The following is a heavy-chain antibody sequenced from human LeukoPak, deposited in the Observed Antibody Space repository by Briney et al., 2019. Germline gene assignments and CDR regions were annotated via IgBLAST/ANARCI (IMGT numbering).Heavy chain of an antibody. CDR1: GGSISSHY. V-gene: IGHV4-4*09. J-gene: IGHJ2*01. D-gene: IGHD7-27*01. CDR2: IYTSGST. Sequence: SETLSLTCTVSGGSISSHYWSWIRQAPGKGLEWIGYIYTSGSTNYNPSLKSRVTISLDTSKNQFSLKLSSVTAADTAVYYCARHWGSDWYFDLWGRGTLVTVSS. CDR3: ARHWGSDWYFDL.